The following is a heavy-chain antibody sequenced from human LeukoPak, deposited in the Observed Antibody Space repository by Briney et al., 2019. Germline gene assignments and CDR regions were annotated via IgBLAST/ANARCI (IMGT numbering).Heavy chain of an antibody. CDR3: ARDSSADAFDI. D-gene: IGHD2-15*01. V-gene: IGHV4-34*01. Sequence: SETLSLTCAVYGGSFSGYYRSWIRQPPGKGLEWIGEINHSGSTNYNPSLKSRVTISVDTSKNQFSLKLSSVTAADTAVYYCARDSSADAFDIWGQGTMVTVSS. CDR2: INHSGST. J-gene: IGHJ3*02. CDR1: GGSFSGYY.